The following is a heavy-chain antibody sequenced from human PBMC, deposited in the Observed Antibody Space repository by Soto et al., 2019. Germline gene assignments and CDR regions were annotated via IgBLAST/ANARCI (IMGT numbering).Heavy chain of an antibody. V-gene: IGHV3-23*01. Sequence: VGSLRLCCAAAGLTFSSYAMSWVRQAPGKGLEWVSAISGSGGSTYYADSVKGRFTISRDNAKNSLYLQMNSLRAEDTAVYYCARDQLYYNDISGRPLNAFDVWGQGTMVTVSS. CDR2: ISGSGGST. J-gene: IGHJ3*01. D-gene: IGHD3-22*01. CDR3: ARDQLYYNDISGRPLNAFDV. CDR1: GLTFSSYA.